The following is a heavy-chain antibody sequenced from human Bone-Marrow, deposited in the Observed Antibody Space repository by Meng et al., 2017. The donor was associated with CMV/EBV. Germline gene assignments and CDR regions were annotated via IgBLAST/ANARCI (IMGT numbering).Heavy chain of an antibody. D-gene: IGHD6-13*01. Sequence: GGSLRLSCAASGFTFSSYAMHWVCQAPGKGLEWVAVISYDGSNKYYADSVKGRFTISRDNSKNTLYLQMNSLRAEDTAVYYCARDYRIAAAVTYYYGMDVWGQGTTVTVSS. CDR2: ISYDGSNK. V-gene: IGHV3-30-3*01. J-gene: IGHJ6*02. CDR1: GFTFSSYA. CDR3: ARDYRIAAAVTYYYGMDV.